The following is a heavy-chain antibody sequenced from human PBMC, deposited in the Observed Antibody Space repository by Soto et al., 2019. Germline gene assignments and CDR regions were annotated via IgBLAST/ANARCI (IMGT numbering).Heavy chain of an antibody. CDR3: ARDLPGIAAAGHEGIYYYYYGMDV. D-gene: IGHD6-13*01. CDR2: IWYDGSNK. V-gene: IGHV3-33*01. J-gene: IGHJ6*02. Sequence: PGGSLRLSCAASGFTFSSYGMHWVRQAPGKGLEWVAVIWYDGSNKYYADSVKGRFTISRDNSKSTLYLQMNSLRAEDTAVYYCARDLPGIAAAGHEGIYYYYYGMDVWGQGTTVTVSS. CDR1: GFTFSSYG.